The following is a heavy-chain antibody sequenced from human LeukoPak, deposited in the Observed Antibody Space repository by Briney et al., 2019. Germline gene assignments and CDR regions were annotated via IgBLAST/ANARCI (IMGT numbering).Heavy chain of an antibody. J-gene: IGHJ6*03. CDR1: GFTVSSNY. D-gene: IGHD3-10*01. Sequence: GGSLRLSCAASGFTVSSNYMSWVRQAPGKGLEWVSVIYSGGSTYYADSVKGRFTISRDNSKNTLYLQMNSLRAEETAVYYCARGGVPTHYYYMDVWGKGTTVTISS. CDR2: IYSGGST. V-gene: IGHV3-53*01. CDR3: ARGGVPTHYYYMDV.